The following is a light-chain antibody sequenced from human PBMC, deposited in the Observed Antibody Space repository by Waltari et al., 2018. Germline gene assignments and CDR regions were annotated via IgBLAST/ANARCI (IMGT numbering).Light chain of an antibody. V-gene: IGKV3-11*01. CDR2: DAS. CDR3: QQRSNWPPPLT. Sequence: EIVLTQSPATLSLSPGERATLSCRASQSVSSYLAWYQQKPGQAPVLLIYDASNRATGIPVRFRGSGCGTDFTLTISSLEPEDVAVYYCQQRSNWPPPLTFGGGTKVEIK. CDR1: QSVSSY. J-gene: IGKJ4*01.